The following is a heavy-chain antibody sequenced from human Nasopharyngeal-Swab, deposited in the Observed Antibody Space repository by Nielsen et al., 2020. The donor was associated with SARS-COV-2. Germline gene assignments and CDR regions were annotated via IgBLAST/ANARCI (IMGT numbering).Heavy chain of an antibody. CDR2: IYHSGST. J-gene: IGHJ6*02. D-gene: IGHD3-3*01. V-gene: IGHV4-4*02. CDR1: GGSISSSNW. CDR3: ARTQYDFWSGYRYYYYGMDV. Sequence: SETLSLTCAVSGGSISSSNWWSWVRQPPGKGLEWIGEIYHSGSTNYNLSLKSRVTISVDKSKNQFSLKLSSVTAADTAVYYCARTQYDFWSGYRYYYYGMDVWGQGTTVTVSS.